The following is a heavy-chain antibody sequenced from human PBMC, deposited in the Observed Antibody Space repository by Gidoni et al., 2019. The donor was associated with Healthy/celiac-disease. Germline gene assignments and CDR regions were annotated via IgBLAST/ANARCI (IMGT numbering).Heavy chain of an antibody. D-gene: IGHD3-16*01. CDR1: GGSFSGSY. CDR3: ARGRAGPGGGRIANFDY. V-gene: IGHV4-34*01. CDR2: IKQSGST. J-gene: IGHJ4*02. Sequence: HVQLQQRGAGLLKPSETPSLTCAVHGGSFSGSYWGWIRQPPGKGLEWIGEIKQSGSTNYNPSLKSRVTISVDTSKNQFSLKLSSVTAADAAVYYCARGRAGPGGGRIANFDYWGQGTLVTVSS.